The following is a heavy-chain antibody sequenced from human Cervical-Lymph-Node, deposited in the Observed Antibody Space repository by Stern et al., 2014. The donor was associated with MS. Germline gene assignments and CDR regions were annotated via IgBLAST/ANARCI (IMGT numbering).Heavy chain of an antibody. CDR2: IYHSGGT. Sequence: QLQLQESGPGLVKPSETLSLTCTVSGGSISSYYWSWLRQPPGKEMEWIGHIYHSGGTNYNPSVKSRVTISLDTSKNQIFLKLRSVTAADTAVYYCARGYSSSWFGSRWFDPWGQGTLVIVSS. J-gene: IGHJ5*02. CDR3: ARGYSSSWFGSRWFDP. V-gene: IGHV4-59*12. D-gene: IGHD2-2*01. CDR1: GGSISSYY.